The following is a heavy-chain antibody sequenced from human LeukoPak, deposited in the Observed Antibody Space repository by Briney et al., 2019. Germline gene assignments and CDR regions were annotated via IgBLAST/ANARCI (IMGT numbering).Heavy chain of an antibody. D-gene: IGHD1-14*01. CDR3: AREGINLIDTNWFDP. CDR2: INPNSGAT. CDR1: GYTFTDYY. V-gene: IGHV1-2*02. J-gene: IGHJ5*02. Sequence: GASVKVSCKASGYTFTDYYMHWVRQAPGQGLEWMGWINPNSGATNYAQRFQGRVSLTGDTSITTVYMELSRLKSDDTAIYFCAREGINLIDTNWFDPWGQGTLVTVSS.